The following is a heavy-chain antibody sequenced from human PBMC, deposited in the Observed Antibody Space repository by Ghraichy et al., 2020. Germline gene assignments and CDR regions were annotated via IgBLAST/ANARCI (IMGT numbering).Heavy chain of an antibody. Sequence: ESLNISCAVSGGSISSSNWWSWVRQPPGKGLEWIGEIYHSGSTNYNPSLKSRVTISVDKSKNQFSLKLSSVTAADTAVYYCASRVDTFGGVIPSGYWGQGTLVTVSS. CDR2: IYHSGST. CDR1: GGSISSSNW. CDR3: ASRVDTFGGVIPSGY. V-gene: IGHV4-4*02. D-gene: IGHD3-16*02. J-gene: IGHJ4*02.